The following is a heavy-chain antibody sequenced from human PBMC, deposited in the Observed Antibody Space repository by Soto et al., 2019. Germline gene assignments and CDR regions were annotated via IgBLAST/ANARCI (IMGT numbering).Heavy chain of an antibody. CDR1: GFTFSSYG. CDR2: ISYDGSNK. CDR3: AKDRAGYYYSFDY. V-gene: IGHV3-30*18. J-gene: IGHJ4*02. Sequence: GGSLRLSCAASGFTFSSYGMHWVRQAPGKGLEWVAVISYDGSNKYYADSVKGRFTISRDNSKNTLYLQMNSLRAEDTAVYYCAKDRAGYYYSFDYWGQGTLVTVSS. D-gene: IGHD3-22*01.